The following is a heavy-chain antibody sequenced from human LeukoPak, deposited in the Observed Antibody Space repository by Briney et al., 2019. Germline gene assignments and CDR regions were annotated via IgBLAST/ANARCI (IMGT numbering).Heavy chain of an antibody. V-gene: IGHV1-2*02. D-gene: IGHD4-23*01. CDR1: GYTYTGYY. J-gene: IGHJ3*02. CDR3: ARPDYGGNSARAAFDI. Sequence: GASVKVSCKASGYTYTGYYMHWVRQAPGQGLEWMGWINPNSGGTNYAQKFQGRVTMTRDTSISTAYMELSRLRSDYTAVYDCARPDYGGNSARAAFDIWGQGTMVTVSS. CDR2: INPNSGGT.